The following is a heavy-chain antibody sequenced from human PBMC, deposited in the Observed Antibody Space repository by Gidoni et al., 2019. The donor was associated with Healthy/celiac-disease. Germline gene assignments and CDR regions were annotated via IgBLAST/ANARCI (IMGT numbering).Heavy chain of an antibody. Sequence: QVQLVESGGGVVQPGRSLRLSCAASGFTFSSYAMHWVRQAPGKGLEWVAVISYDGSNKYYADSVKGRFTISRDNSKNTLYLQMNSLRAEDTAVYYCAREGGDNVGFFDYWGQGTLVTVSS. CDR3: AREGGDNVGFFDY. D-gene: IGHD2-15*01. V-gene: IGHV3-30-3*01. CDR1: GFTFSSYA. J-gene: IGHJ4*02. CDR2: ISYDGSNK.